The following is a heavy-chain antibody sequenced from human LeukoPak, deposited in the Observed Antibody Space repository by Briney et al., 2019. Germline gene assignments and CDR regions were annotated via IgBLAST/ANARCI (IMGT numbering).Heavy chain of an antibody. J-gene: IGHJ4*02. CDR2: INHSGST. Sequence: PSETLSLTCTVSGGSISSYYWSWIRQPPGKGLEWIGEINHSGSTNYNPSLKSRVTISVDTSKNQFSLKLSSVTAADTAVYYCAREGYCSSTSCFYDYWGQGTLVTVSS. V-gene: IGHV4-34*01. CDR1: GGSISSYY. D-gene: IGHD2-2*01. CDR3: AREGYCSSTSCFYDY.